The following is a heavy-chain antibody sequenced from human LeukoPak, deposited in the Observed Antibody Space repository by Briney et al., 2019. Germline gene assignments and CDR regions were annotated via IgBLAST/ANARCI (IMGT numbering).Heavy chain of an antibody. CDR2: ISGSGGST. CDR1: GFTFSSYA. CDR3: AKDGYFNSGSYYDY. V-gene: IGHV3-23*01. D-gene: IGHD1-26*01. Sequence: GGSLRLSCAASGFTFSSYAMSWVRQAPGKGLEWVSAISGSGGSTYYADSVKGRFTIPRDNSKNTLYLQMNSLRAEDTAVYYCAKDGYFNSGSYYDYWGQGTLVTVSS. J-gene: IGHJ4*02.